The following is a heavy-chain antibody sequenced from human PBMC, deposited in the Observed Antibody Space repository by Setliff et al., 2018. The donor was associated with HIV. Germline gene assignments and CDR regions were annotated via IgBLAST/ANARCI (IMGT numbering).Heavy chain of an antibody. V-gene: IGHV4-59*01. Sequence: PSETLSLTCTVSGASISDYYWSWIRQTPGKGLEWIGYIYYTGSTNYNPSLESRVTMSVDTSKNQFSLRLMSLTAADTAIYYCARGRVTLNGVAAGHHYMDVWGKGNTVTAP. J-gene: IGHJ6*03. CDR3: ARGRVTLNGVAAGHHYMDV. CDR2: IYYTGST. D-gene: IGHD3-3*01. CDR1: GASISDYY.